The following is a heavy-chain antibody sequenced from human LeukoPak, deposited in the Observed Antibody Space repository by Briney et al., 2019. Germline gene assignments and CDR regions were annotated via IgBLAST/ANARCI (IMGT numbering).Heavy chain of an antibody. D-gene: IGHD4-17*01. CDR2: FYTSGNS. CDR1: GGSICTYY. V-gene: IGHV4-4*07. J-gene: IGHJ4*02. Sequence: SETLSLTCSVSGGSICTYYGSWMRQPAGTGVDWIGRFYTSGNSYYNPSLKSRVTMSLDTSKNQFSLKLSSVTAADTAVYYCARLSTVTTSFDYWGQGTLVTVSS. CDR3: ARLSTVTTSFDY.